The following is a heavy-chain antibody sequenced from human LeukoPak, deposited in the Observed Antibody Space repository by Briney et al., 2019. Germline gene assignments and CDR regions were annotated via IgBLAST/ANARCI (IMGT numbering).Heavy chain of an antibody. CDR2: IYHSGST. V-gene: IGHV4-30-2*01. CDR1: GGSISSGGYS. Sequence: SQTLSPTCAVSGGSISSGGYSWSWIRQPPGKGLEWIGYIYHSGSTYYNPSLKSRVTISVDRSKNQFSLKLSSVTAADTAVYYCARTKVGGFDYWGQGTLVTVSS. J-gene: IGHJ4*02. CDR3: ARTKVGGFDY. D-gene: IGHD1-26*01.